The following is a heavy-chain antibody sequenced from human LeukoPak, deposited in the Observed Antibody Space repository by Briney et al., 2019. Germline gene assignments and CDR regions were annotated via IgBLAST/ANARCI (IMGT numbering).Heavy chain of an antibody. D-gene: IGHD3-3*01. Sequence: GASVKVSCKASGYTFTSYAIHWVRQAPGQRLEWMGWINAGNGHTRYSQRFQGRVTITRDTSASTVYMEVTSLRFEDTAVYYCARGIWSRTVSSYYFDCWGQGTLVTVSS. CDR3: ARGIWSRTVSSYYFDC. CDR1: GYTFTSYA. J-gene: IGHJ4*02. CDR2: INAGNGHT. V-gene: IGHV1-3*01.